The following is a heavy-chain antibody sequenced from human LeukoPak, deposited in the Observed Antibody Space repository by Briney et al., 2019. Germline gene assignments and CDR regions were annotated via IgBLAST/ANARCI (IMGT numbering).Heavy chain of an antibody. CDR1: GYTFTSYD. Sequence: ASVKVSCKASGYTFTSYDLKWVRQATRQGREGMRCMNPNSGNTGCAEKFQRRDTITRNTPVHTAYMALETVISGDTRVHHCARGNSDGDIVVVPAAMGPAWYYYMDVWGKGTTVTVSS. V-gene: IGHV1-8*03. CDR3: ARGNSDGDIVVVPAAMGPAWYYYMDV. CDR2: MNPNSGNT. D-gene: IGHD2-2*01. J-gene: IGHJ6*03.